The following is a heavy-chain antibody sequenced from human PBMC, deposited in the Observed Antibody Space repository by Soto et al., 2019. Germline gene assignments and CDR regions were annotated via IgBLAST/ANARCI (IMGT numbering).Heavy chain of an antibody. J-gene: IGHJ4*02. CDR2: FSSSRSYI. CDR1: GFTLNRYS. CDR3: TRYSGYEFLHHPFDY. V-gene: IGHV3-21*04. Sequence: GGSLRLSCEASGFTLNRYSMNWVRQAPGKGLEWVPSFSSSRSYIYYADSVKGRFIISRDNSKNTLYLQMNSLRAEDTAVYYCTRYSGYEFLHHPFDYWGQGTLVTVSS. D-gene: IGHD5-12*01.